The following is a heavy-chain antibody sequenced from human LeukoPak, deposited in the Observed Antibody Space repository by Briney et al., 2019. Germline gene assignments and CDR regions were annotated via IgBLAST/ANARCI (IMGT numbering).Heavy chain of an antibody. V-gene: IGHV3-21*01. CDR1: GFIFSDSS. CDR3: ASVRFDS. Sequence: GGSLRLSCEDSGFIFSDSSMNWVRQAPGKGLEWVSSISGFGDSIHYADSVKGRFAISRDNAKNSLYLQMNSLGAEDTAVYYCASVRFDSWGQGTLVIVSS. CDR2: ISGFGDSI. J-gene: IGHJ4*02.